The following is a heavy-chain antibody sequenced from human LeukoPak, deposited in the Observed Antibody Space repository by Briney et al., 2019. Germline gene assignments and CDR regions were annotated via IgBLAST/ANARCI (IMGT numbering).Heavy chain of an antibody. V-gene: IGHV4-34*01. Sequence: SETLSLTCAVCGGSFSGYYWSWIRQPPGKGLEWIGEINHSGSTNYNPSLKSRVTISVDTSKNQFSLKLSSVTAADTAVYYCARGRGYCSSTSCYTVHWFDPWGQGTLVTVSS. CDR3: ARGRGYCSSTSCYTVHWFDP. CDR2: INHSGST. J-gene: IGHJ5*02. D-gene: IGHD2-2*02. CDR1: GGSFSGYY.